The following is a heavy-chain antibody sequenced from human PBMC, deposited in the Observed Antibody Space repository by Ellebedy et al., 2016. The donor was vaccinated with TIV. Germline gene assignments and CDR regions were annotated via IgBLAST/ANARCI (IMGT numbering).Heavy chain of an antibody. D-gene: IGHD5-24*01. CDR3: ARDGDGYNFDY. CDR1: GGTFSSYA. J-gene: IGHJ4*02. V-gene: IGHV1-69*13. Sequence: AASVKVSCKASGGTFSSYAISWVRQAPGQGLEWMGGIIPIFGTANYAQKFQGRVTITADESTSTAYMELSSLRSEDTAVYYCARDGDGYNFDYWGQGTLVTVSS. CDR2: IIPIFGTA.